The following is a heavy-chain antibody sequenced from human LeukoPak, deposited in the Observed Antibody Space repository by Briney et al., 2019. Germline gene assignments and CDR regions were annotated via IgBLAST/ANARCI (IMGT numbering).Heavy chain of an antibody. V-gene: IGHV3-9*01. D-gene: IGHD3-10*01. CDR3: AKDIGVQGAYYFDS. Sequence: GGSLRLSCAASGFTFDDNAMHWVRQAPGKGLEWVSGISWKGGSIGYADSVKGRFTISRDNAKNSLYLQMNSLRAEDTAFYYCAKDIGVQGAYYFDSWGQGALVTVTS. CDR1: GFTFDDNA. CDR2: ISWKGGSI. J-gene: IGHJ4*02.